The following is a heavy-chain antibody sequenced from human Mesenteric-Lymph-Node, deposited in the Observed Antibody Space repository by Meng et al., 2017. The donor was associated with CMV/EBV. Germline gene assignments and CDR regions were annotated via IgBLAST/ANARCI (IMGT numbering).Heavy chain of an antibody. CDR3: AKGILTGFYQYYYGMDV. D-gene: IGHD3-9*01. V-gene: IGHV3-74*01. CDR2: INSDGSST. Sequence: GESLKISCAASGFTFSSYWMHWVRQAPGKGLVWVSRINSDGSSTSYADSVKGRFTISRDNSKNTLYLQMNSLRAEDTAVYYCAKGILTGFYQYYYGMDVWGQGTTVTVSS. J-gene: IGHJ6*02. CDR1: GFTFSSYW.